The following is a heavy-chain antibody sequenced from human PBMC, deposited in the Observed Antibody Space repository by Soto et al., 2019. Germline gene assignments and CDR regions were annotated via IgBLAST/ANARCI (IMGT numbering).Heavy chain of an antibody. D-gene: IGHD2-15*01. CDR3: ASRGRLGYCSGGSCYDGFDY. J-gene: IGHJ4*02. CDR2: INPNSGGT. V-gene: IGHV1-2*04. Sequence: GQGLEWMGWINPNSGGTNYAQKFQGWVTMTRDTSISTAYMELSRLRSDDTAVYYCASRGRLGYCSGGSCYDGFDYWGQGTLVTVSS.